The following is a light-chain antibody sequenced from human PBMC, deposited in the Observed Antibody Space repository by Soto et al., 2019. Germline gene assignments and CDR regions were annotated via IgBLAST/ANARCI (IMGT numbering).Light chain of an antibody. V-gene: IGLV1-40*01. CDR3: QSHDSSLSGVV. Sequence: QSALTQPPSVSGAPGQRVTISCTGSSSNIGAGYDVHWYQQLPGTAPKLLIYVNSNRPSGVPDRFSGSKSGTSASLAITGLQAEDEADYYCQSHDSSLSGVVFGGGTKLTVL. CDR2: VNS. CDR1: SSNIGAGYD. J-gene: IGLJ2*01.